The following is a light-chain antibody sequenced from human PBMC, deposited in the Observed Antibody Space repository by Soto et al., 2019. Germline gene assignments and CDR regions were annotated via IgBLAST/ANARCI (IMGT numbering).Light chain of an antibody. Sequence: QSALTQPASVSGSPGQSITISCTGTSSDVGVYNYVSWYQQHPGKAPKLMIYGVTNRPSGVSNRFSGSKSGNTASLTISGLQADDEADYYFSSYTSSTTLSVVFGGGTKLTVL. CDR2: GVT. CDR1: SSDVGVYNY. CDR3: SSYTSSTTLSVV. V-gene: IGLV2-14*01. J-gene: IGLJ2*01.